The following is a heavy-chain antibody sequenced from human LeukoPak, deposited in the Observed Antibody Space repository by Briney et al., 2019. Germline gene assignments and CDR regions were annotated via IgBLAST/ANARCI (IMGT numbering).Heavy chain of an antibody. CDR1: GGSFSRYY. CDR2: IYYSGST. V-gene: IGHV4-59*01. J-gene: IGHJ3*02. Sequence: SETLSLTCTVSGGSFSRYYWSWIPQPPGKGLEWIGYIYYSGSTNYNPSLKSRLTISVDTSKNQFSLKLSSVTAPQTALHYCATRLSTGYYASPAPFDMCAQATLVTVSS. D-gene: IGHD3-9*01. CDR3: ATRLSTGYYASPAPFDM.